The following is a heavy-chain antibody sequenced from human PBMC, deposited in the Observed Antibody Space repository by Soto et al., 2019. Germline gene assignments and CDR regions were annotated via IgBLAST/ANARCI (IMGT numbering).Heavy chain of an antibody. CDR1: GYTFTTYG. D-gene: IGHD3-22*01. Sequence: QVQLVQSGAEVKKPGASVKVSCKASGYTFTTYGMSWVRQAPGQGLDWMVWISTYNGNTKYAERLQGRVTMTTDTTTSTAYMELRSLTSDDTAVYYCARGPTDYYDNSGNYFLDYWGQGTLVTVSS. J-gene: IGHJ4*02. CDR3: ARGPTDYYDNSGNYFLDY. CDR2: ISTYNGNT. V-gene: IGHV1-18*01.